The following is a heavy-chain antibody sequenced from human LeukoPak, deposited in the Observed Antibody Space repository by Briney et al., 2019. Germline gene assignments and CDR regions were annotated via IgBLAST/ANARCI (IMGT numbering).Heavy chain of an antibody. CDR2: ILHDGSNK. V-gene: IGHV3-33*05. J-gene: IGHJ4*02. D-gene: IGHD5-18*01. Sequence: GGSLRLSCAASGFTFSSYGMHWVRQAPGKGLEWVALILHDGSNKYYADSVKGRFTISRDNSENTLYLQMNSLTVEDTAVYYCVRDLRRGFTYGYGDYWGQGTLVTVSP. CDR1: GFTFSSYG. CDR3: VRDLRRGFTYGYGDY.